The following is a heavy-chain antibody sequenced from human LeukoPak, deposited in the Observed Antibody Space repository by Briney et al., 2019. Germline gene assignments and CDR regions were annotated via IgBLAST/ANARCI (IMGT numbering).Heavy chain of an antibody. J-gene: IGHJ1*01. D-gene: IGHD2-15*01. V-gene: IGHV4-59*01. CDR2: IYYRGST. CDR3: ARGPGRAYFQH. CDR1: GGSISSYY. Sequence: KTSETLSLTCTVSGGSISSYYWSWIRQPPGKGLEWIGYIYYRGSTNYNPSLKSRVTISVDTSKNQCSLKLSYVTTADTAVYYCARGPGRAYFQHWGQGTLVTVSS.